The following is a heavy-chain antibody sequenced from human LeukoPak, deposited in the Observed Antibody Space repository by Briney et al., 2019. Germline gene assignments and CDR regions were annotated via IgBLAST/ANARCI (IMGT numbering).Heavy chain of an antibody. CDR1: GFTFSSYS. V-gene: IGHV3-48*02. J-gene: IGHJ4*02. D-gene: IGHD3-10*01. CDR3: AREDVLLWFGELGHFDY. Sequence: GGSLRLSCAASGFTFSSYSMNWVRQAPGKGLEWVSYISSSNSTIYYADSVKGRFTISRDNAKNSLYLQMNSLRDEDTAVYYCAREDVLLWFGELGHFDYWGQGTLVTVSS. CDR2: ISSSNSTI.